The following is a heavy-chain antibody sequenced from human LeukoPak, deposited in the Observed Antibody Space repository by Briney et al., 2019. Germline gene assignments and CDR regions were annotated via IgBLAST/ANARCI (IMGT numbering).Heavy chain of an antibody. CDR1: GGSISSSSYY. CDR3: ARPGSYYDILTGFKYNWFDP. Sequence: PSETLSLTCTVSGGSISSSSYYWGWIRQPPGKGLEWIGGIYYSGSTYYNPSLKSRVTISVDTSKNQFSLKLSSVTAADTAVYYCARPGSYYDILTGFKYNWFDPWGQGTLVTVSS. V-gene: IGHV4-39*01. D-gene: IGHD3-9*01. CDR2: IYYSGST. J-gene: IGHJ5*02.